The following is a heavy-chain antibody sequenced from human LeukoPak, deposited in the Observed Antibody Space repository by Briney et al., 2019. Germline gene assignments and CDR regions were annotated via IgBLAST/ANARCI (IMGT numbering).Heavy chain of an antibody. CDR2: IYYSGST. V-gene: IGHV4-59*01. CDR1: GGSISSYY. D-gene: IGHD2-15*01. J-gene: IGHJ4*02. CDR3: AGGGGGSWDY. Sequence: ASETLSLTCTVSGGSISSYYWSWIRQPPGRGLEWIGYIYYSGSTNYNPSLKSRVTVSVDTSKNQFSLKLNSVTAADTAVYYCAGGGGGSWDYWGRETLVTVSS.